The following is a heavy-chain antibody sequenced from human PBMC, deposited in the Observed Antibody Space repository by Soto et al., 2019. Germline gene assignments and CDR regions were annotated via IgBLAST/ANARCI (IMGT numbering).Heavy chain of an antibody. V-gene: IGHV4-39*01. CDR1: GASISVHSYY. Sequence: SETLSLTCTVSGASISVHSYYWTWIRQPPGKGLEWIGRAYYSGTTYFNPSLKSRATISVDTSKNQFSLRLTSVTAADTAIYSLTRRYNWNYNYFDPWGQGALVTVSS. CDR3: TRRYNWNYNYFDP. CDR2: AYYSGTT. J-gene: IGHJ5*02. D-gene: IGHD1-20*01.